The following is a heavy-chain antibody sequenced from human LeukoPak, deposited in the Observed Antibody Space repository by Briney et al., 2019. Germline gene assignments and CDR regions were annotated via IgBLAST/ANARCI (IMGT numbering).Heavy chain of an antibody. CDR3: AKGVDTATLHGAFDI. CDR2: ISFDGSYK. D-gene: IGHD5-18*01. CDR1: GFSFGSYG. J-gene: IGHJ3*02. V-gene: IGHV3-30*18. Sequence: GGSLRLSCAASGFSFGSYGMHWVRQAPGKGLEWVGVISFDGSYKYYADSVKGRFTISRDNSKNTLYLQMNSLRAEDTAVYYCAKGVDTATLHGAFDIWGQGTMVTVSS.